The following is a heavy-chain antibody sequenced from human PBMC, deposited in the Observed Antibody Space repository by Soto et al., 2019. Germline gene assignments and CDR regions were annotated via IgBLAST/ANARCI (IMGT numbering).Heavy chain of an antibody. CDR2: IDYSGST. V-gene: IGHV4-61*01. J-gene: IGHJ1*01. Sequence: QVQLQESGPGLVKPSETLSLTCSVSGGSVSGTSHYWNWIRQTPGKGLEWIGYIDYSGSTNYSPSLKSRVTISVDTSTTQFSLKLSSVTAADTTVYYCARGGTSSRRAVAGYYLYWGQGIQVTVSS. D-gene: IGHD6-19*01. CDR3: ARGGTSSRRAVAGYYLY. CDR1: GGSVSGTSHY.